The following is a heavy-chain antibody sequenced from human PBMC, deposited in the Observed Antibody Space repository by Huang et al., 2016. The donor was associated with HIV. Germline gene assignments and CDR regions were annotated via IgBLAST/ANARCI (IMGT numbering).Heavy chain of an antibody. D-gene: IGHD5-18*01. J-gene: IGHJ4*02. Sequence: QVQLVQSGAEVKKPGASVNVSCKASGYTFAGYYMHWVRQDPGQGVEWMGWINPNSVGTNYAAKFQGRGTMTRDTSISTAYMELSRMGSDDTAVFYCAREDAAIVYWGQGTLVTVSS. CDR1: GYTFAGYY. V-gene: IGHV1-2*02. CDR3: AREDAAIVY. CDR2: INPNSVGT.